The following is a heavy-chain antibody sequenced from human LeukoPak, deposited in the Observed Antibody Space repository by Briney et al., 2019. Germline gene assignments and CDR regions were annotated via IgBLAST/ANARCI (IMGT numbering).Heavy chain of an antibody. CDR1: GFTFSSYG. CDR3: ARGFPPAH. V-gene: IGHV3-23*01. Sequence: SGGSLRLSCVASGFTFSSYGMSWVRQAPGKGLEWVSVIGGSGAVTYYADFVKGRFTISRDSSKNTLYLQMKSLRAEDTAVYYCARGFPPAHWGQGTLVTVSS. J-gene: IGHJ4*02. D-gene: IGHD3-10*01. CDR2: IGGSGAVT.